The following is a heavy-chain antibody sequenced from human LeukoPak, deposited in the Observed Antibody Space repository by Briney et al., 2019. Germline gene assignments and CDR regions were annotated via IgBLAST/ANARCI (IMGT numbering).Heavy chain of an antibody. CDR2: IYSGGST. CDR1: GCTGRSNY. CDR3: ARETVRGVFDY. D-gene: IGHD3-10*01. V-gene: IGHV3-53*01. Sequence: GGSLRLSCAASGCTGRSNYMSWVRQAPGKGLEWVSVIYSGGSTYYADSVKGRFTISRDNSKNTLYLQMNSLRAEDTAVYYCARETVRGVFDYWGQGTLVTVSS. J-gene: IGHJ4*02.